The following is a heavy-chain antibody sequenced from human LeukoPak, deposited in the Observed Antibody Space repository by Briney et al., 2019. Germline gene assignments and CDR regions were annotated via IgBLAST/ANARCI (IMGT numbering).Heavy chain of an antibody. Sequence: PGGSLRLSCAGSGFTFSNYAMYWVRQAPGKGLENVAGIGSNGDSTYYANSVKGRFTIYRDNSKNTLFLQMGSLRAEDMAVYYCARGNVVGATRPSDYWGQGTLVTVSS. CDR2: IGSNGDST. J-gene: IGHJ4*02. D-gene: IGHD1-26*01. V-gene: IGHV3-64*01. CDR3: ARGNVVGATRPSDY. CDR1: GFTFSNYA.